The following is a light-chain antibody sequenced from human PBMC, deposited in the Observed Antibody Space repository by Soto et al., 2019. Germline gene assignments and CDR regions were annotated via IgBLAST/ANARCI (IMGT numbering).Light chain of an antibody. V-gene: IGLV2-11*01. CDR3: CSYAGSYTWV. J-gene: IGLJ3*02. CDR2: DVS. Sequence: QSALTQPRSVSGSPGQSVTISCSGTSSDVGGYNYVSWYQQHPGKAPKLMIHDVSQRPSGVPDRFSGSKSGNTASLTISGLQAEDEADYYCCSYAGSYTWVFGGGTQLTVL. CDR1: SSDVGGYNY.